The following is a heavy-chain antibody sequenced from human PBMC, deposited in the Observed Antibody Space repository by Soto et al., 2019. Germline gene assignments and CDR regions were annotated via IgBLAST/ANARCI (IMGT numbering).Heavy chain of an antibody. D-gene: IGHD2-2*01. V-gene: IGHV3-21*01. CDR2: ISSSSSYI. Sequence: EVQLVESGGGLVKPGGSLRLSCAASGFTFSSYSMNWVRQAPGKGLEWVSSISSSSSYIYYADSVKGRFTISRDNAKNSLYLQMNSLRAEDTAVYYCARACSSTSCYADDAFDLWGQGTMVTVSS. CDR1: GFTFSSYS. J-gene: IGHJ3*01. CDR3: ARACSSTSCYADDAFDL.